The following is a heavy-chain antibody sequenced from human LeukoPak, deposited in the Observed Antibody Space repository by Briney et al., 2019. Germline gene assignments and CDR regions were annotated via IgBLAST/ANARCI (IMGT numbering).Heavy chain of an antibody. J-gene: IGHJ4*02. Sequence: ASVKVSCKASGYTFTSYDINWVRQATGQGLEWMGWMNPNSGNTGYAQKFQGRVTMTRNTSISTAYMELSSLRSEDTAVYCCARALGIAENFDYWGQGTLVTVSS. CDR1: GYTFTSYD. V-gene: IGHV1-8*01. CDR2: MNPNSGNT. D-gene: IGHD6-13*01. CDR3: ARALGIAENFDY.